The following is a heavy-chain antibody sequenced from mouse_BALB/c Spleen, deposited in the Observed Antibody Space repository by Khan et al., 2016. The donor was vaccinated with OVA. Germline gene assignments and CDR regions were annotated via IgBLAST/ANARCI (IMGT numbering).Heavy chain of an antibody. J-gene: IGHJ2*01. Sequence: EVQLKESGPGLVKPSQSLSLTCTVTGYSITSDYAWNWIRQFPGNKLEWMGFISYSGNTNYNPSLKSRASFTPDTSKNQFFLHLNSVTTEDTATYYGARVYGGDFDYWGQGTTLTVSS. CDR2: ISYSGNT. V-gene: IGHV3-2*02. CDR3: ARVYGGDFDY. D-gene: IGHD1-1*01. CDR1: GYSITSDYA.